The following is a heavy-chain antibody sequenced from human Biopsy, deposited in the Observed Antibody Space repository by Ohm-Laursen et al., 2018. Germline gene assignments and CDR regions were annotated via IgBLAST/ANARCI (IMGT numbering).Heavy chain of an antibody. CDR3: ARDYDTSGYYYGS. V-gene: IGHV4-39*01. J-gene: IGHJ5*02. CDR1: GGPISNNNYY. CDR2: IFYRGST. Sequence: SQTLSLTCTVSGGPISNNNYYWGWIRQPPGKGLEWIGSIFYRGSTHYKPSLKSRVNISVDTSKNQFSLKLNSVTAADTAVYYCARDYDTSGYYYGSWGQGTLVTVSS. D-gene: IGHD3-22*01.